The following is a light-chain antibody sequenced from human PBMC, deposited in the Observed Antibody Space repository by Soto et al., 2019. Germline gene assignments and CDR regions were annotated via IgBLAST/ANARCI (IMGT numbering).Light chain of an antibody. CDR3: QQYNNWPPIT. J-gene: IGKJ5*01. Sequence: EIVMTHSPATLAVSPWERVALSFRASQSVNSKLAWYQQKPGQAPRLLIYGASTRATGIPARFSGSGSGTEFTLTISSLQSEDFAVYFCQQYNNWPPITFGQGTRLEIK. CDR1: QSVNSK. V-gene: IGKV3-15*01. CDR2: GAS.